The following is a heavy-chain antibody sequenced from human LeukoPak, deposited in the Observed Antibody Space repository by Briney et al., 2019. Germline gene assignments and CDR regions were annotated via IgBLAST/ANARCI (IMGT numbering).Heavy chain of an antibody. Sequence: SETLSLTCTVSGGSISNYWGWIRQPPGKGLEWIGYIFHSGSTNSNPSLKSRVTISVDTSKNQFSLKLSSVTAADTAVCYCARSAFGDYSFDYWGQGTLVTVSS. J-gene: IGHJ4*02. CDR2: IFHSGST. CDR3: ARSAFGDYSFDY. V-gene: IGHV4-59*01. CDR1: GGSISNY. D-gene: IGHD3-16*01.